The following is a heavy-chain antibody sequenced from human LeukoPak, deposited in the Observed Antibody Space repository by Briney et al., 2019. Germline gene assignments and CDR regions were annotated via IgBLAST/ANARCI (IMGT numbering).Heavy chain of an antibody. Sequence: GGSLRLSCAASGFTFDDYGMSWVRQAPGKGLEWVSGINWNGGSTGYADSVKGRFTISRDNAKNSLYLQMNSLRAEDTAVYYCARDYGDYSPYYYYYMDIWGKGATVTISS. J-gene: IGHJ6*03. D-gene: IGHD4-17*01. CDR1: GFTFDDYG. V-gene: IGHV3-20*04. CDR2: INWNGGST. CDR3: ARDYGDYSPYYYYYMDI.